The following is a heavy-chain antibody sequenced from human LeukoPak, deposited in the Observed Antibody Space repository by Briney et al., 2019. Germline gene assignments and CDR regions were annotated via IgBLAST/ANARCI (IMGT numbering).Heavy chain of an antibody. V-gene: IGHV3-23*01. D-gene: IGHD5-18*01. CDR1: GFTFSSYA. J-gene: IGHJ3*02. CDR2: ISGSGGST. CDR3: AKALSADTAMATEHDAFDI. Sequence: GGSLRLSCAASGFTFSSYAMSWVRQAPGKGLEWVSAISGSGGSTYYADSVKGRFTISRDNSKNTLYLQMNSLRAEDTAVYYCAKALSADTAMATEHDAFDIWGQGTMVTVSS.